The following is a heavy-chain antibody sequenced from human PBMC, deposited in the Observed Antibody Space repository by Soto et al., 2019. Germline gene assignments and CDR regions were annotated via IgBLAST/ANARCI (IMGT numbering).Heavy chain of an antibody. CDR1: GGSISSGGYY. Sequence: SETLSLTCTVSGGSISSGGYYWSWIRQHPGKGLEWIGYIYYSGSTYYNPSLKSRVTISVDTSKNQFSLKLSSVTAADTAVYYCARSTADSSGYYTRRGFDPWGQGTLVTVSS. D-gene: IGHD3-22*01. J-gene: IGHJ5*02. CDR3: ARSTADSSGYYTRRGFDP. CDR2: IYYSGST. V-gene: IGHV4-31*03.